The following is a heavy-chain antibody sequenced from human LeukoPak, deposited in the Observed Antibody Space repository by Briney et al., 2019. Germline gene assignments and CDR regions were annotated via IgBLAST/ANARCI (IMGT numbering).Heavy chain of an antibody. CDR3: ARDRWYSRNWNDAVDI. D-gene: IGHD6-13*01. J-gene: IGHJ3*02. V-gene: IGHV1-18*01. CDR1: GYTFTSYG. Sequence: GASVKVSCKASGYTFTSYGITWVRQAPGQGLEWMGWISGYNGNTNYAQKLQGRVTMTTDTSTSTAYMELRSLRSDDTAVYYCARDRWYSRNWNDAVDIWGQGTMVTVSS. CDR2: ISGYNGNT.